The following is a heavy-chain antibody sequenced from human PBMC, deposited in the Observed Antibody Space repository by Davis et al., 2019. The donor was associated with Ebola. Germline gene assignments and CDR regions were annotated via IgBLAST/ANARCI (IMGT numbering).Heavy chain of an antibody. CDR3: ARVLSGYYYFYMDV. J-gene: IGHJ6*03. V-gene: IGHV4-39*07. D-gene: IGHD6-25*01. CDR1: GGSISSSSYY. Sequence: MPSDTLSLTCTVPGGSISSSSYYGSWIRQPPGKGREWIGEINHRGSTNYNPSLKSRVTISVDTSKIQFSLKLSSVTAADTAVYYCARVLSGYYYFYMDVWGKGTTVTVSS. CDR2: INHRGST.